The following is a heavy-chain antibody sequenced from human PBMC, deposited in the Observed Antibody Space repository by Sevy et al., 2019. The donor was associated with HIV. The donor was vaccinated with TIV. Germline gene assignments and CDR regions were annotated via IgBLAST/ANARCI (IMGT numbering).Heavy chain of an antibody. CDR1: GFSFSDAW. CDR3: TTEGAD. CDR2: VRSKGDGGTA. J-gene: IGHJ1*01. V-gene: IGHV3-15*01. Sequence: GGSLRLSCAASGFSFSDAWLSWVRQVPGKGLEWGGRVRSKGDGGTAEYAAPVKGRFTIARDDSKNTMYVQMNNLKNEDTGIYYCTTEGADWGQGPLVTVSS.